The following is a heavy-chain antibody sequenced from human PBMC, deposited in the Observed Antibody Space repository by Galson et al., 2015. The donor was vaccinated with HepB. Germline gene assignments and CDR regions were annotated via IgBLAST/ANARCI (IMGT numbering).Heavy chain of an antibody. CDR2: IIPILGIA. CDR3: ARAYIGDGYNSSPDY. D-gene: IGHD5-24*01. CDR1: GGTFSSYT. V-gene: IGHV1-69*02. J-gene: IGHJ4*02. Sequence: SVKVSCKASGGTFSSYTFSWVRQAPGQGLEWMGRIIPILGIANYAQKFQGRVTIIADKSTSTAYMELSSLRSEDTAVYYCARAYIGDGYNSSPDYWGQGSLVTVSS.